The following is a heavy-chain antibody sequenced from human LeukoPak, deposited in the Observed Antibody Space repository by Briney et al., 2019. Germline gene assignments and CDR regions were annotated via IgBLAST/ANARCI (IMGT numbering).Heavy chain of an antibody. D-gene: IGHD3-10*01. CDR1: GYTFTGYY. CDR2: INPNSGGT. V-gene: IGHV1-2*02. Sequence: ASVKVSCKASGYTFTGYYKHWVRHAPGQGLEWMGWINPNSGGTNYAQKFQGRVTVTRDTSISTAYMELSRLRSDDTAVYYCAKEPYDSGSFRTDYYYMDVWGKGTTVTISS. CDR3: AKEPYDSGSFRTDYYYMDV. J-gene: IGHJ6*03.